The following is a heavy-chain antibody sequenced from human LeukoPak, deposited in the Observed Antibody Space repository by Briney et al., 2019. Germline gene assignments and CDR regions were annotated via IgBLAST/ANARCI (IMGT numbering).Heavy chain of an antibody. D-gene: IGHD6-19*01. CDR3: ARDLVAVAGKAIDY. CDR1: GYTFTGYY. Sequence: ASVKVSCKASGYTFTGYYMHWVRQAPGQGLEWMGWINPNSGGTNYAQKFQGRVTMTRDTSISTAYMELSRLRSDDTAVYYCARDLVAVAGKAIDYWRQGTLVTVSS. V-gene: IGHV1-2*02. CDR2: INPNSGGT. J-gene: IGHJ4*02.